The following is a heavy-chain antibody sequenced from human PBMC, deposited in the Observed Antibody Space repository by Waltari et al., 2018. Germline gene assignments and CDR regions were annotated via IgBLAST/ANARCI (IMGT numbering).Heavy chain of an antibody. CDR1: GFPFSCYA. CDR3: AKDQSGYWYFDL. J-gene: IGHJ2*01. D-gene: IGHD3-10*01. V-gene: IGHV3-23*04. Sequence: EVQLVESGGGLVQPGGSLSLSCAACGFPFSCYAMSWVRQAPGKGLEWVSAISGSGGSTYYADSVKGRFTISRDNSKNTLYLQMNSLRAEDTAVYYCAKDQSGYWYFDLWGRGTLVTVSS. CDR2: ISGSGGST.